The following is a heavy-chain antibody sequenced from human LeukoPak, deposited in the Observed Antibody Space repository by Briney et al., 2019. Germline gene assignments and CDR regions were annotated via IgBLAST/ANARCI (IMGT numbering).Heavy chain of an antibody. Sequence: GGSLRLSCAASGFTFDDYAMHWVRQAPGKGLEWVSLISGDGGNTYYADSVKGRFTISRDNSKNSLYLQMNSLRTEDTALYYCAKDWQYYYDSSGYLQHWGQGTLVTVSS. CDR1: GFTFDDYA. V-gene: IGHV3-43*02. D-gene: IGHD3-22*01. J-gene: IGHJ1*01. CDR2: ISGDGGNT. CDR3: AKDWQYYYDSSGYLQH.